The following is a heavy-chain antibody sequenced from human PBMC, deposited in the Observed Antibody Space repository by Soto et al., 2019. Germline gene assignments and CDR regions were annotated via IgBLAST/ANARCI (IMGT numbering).Heavy chain of an antibody. CDR2: INGDGRTT. Sequence: EVQLVESGGGVVPPGGSLRLSGAASGFTFSGYWMHWVRQAPGKGLMWVSRINGDGRTTNYADSVKGRFTISRENAKNTLYLQMNSLRAEDTAVYYCARAAYGEYWFVPWGQGTLVTVSS. V-gene: IGHV3-74*01. CDR1: GFTFSGYW. CDR3: ARAAYGEYWFVP. J-gene: IGHJ5*02. D-gene: IGHD4-17*01.